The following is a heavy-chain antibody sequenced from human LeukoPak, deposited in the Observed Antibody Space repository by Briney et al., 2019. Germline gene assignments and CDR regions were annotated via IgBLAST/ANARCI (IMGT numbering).Heavy chain of an antibody. CDR3: ARXHNYYDSSQDSGDY. CDR1: GFTFSSYS. V-gene: IGHV3-21*01. D-gene: IGHD3-22*01. J-gene: IGHJ4*02. Sequence: GGSLRLSCAASGFTFSSYSMNWVRQAPGKGLEWVSSISSSSSYIYYADSVKGRFTISRDNAKNSLYLQMNSLRAEDTALYYCARXHNYYDSSQDSGDYWGQGTLVTVSS. CDR2: ISSSSSYI.